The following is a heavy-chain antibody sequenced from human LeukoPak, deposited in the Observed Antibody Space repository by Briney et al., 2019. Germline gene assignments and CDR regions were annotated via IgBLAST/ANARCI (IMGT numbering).Heavy chain of an antibody. Sequence: GSVQVSCHASGSTFPSYGISWVRPAPGQGLEWMGWISAYNGNTNYAQKLQGRVTMTTDTSTSTAYMELRSLRSDDTAVYYCARVRAVADWFDLWGQGTLVTVSS. J-gene: IGHJ5*02. D-gene: IGHD6-19*01. CDR3: ARVRAVADWFDL. CDR2: ISAYNGNT. CDR1: GSTFPSYG. V-gene: IGHV1-18*01.